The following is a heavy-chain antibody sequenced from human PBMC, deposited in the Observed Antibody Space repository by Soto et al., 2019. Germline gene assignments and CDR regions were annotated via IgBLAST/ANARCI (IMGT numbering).Heavy chain of an antibody. Sequence: ASVKVSCKASGYTFTSYGISWVRQAPGQGLEWMGWISAYNGKANYAQKLQGRVTMTTDESASTAYMELSSLRSDDTAVYYCASWLKEAGIGGHYSYGMDVWGPGTTVTVSS. CDR1: GYTFTSYG. J-gene: IGHJ6*02. CDR3: ASWLKEAGIGGHYSYGMDV. D-gene: IGHD1-1*01. V-gene: IGHV1-18*01. CDR2: ISAYNGKA.